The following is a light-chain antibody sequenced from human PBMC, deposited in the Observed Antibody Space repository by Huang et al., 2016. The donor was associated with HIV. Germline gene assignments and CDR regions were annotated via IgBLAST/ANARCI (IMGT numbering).Light chain of an antibody. CDR1: QSVSRN. J-gene: IGKJ5*01. CDR2: DAS. Sequence: EIVLTQSPATLSLSPGERATLSCRASQSVSRNLVWYQQKFGQAPRLFIYDASTRATVIPARFSGSGSGTNFTLTISSLEPEDCAVYYCQQRDTFGPGTRLEIK. V-gene: IGKV3-11*01. CDR3: QQRDT.